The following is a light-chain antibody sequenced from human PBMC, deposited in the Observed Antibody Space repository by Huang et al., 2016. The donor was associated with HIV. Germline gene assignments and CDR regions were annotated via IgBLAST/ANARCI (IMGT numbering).Light chain of an antibody. V-gene: IGKV3-15*01. CDR2: GAS. CDR1: QSVGSK. J-gene: IGKJ1*01. CDR3: QQYNNWPRT. Sequence: DTVMTQTPATLSVSPGARATLSCRASQSVGSKLAWFQQKPGQAPRLLIHGASTRATGIPARFSGSGSGTEFTLTVSSLQSEDFAVYYCQQYNNWPRTFGQGTKVEIK.